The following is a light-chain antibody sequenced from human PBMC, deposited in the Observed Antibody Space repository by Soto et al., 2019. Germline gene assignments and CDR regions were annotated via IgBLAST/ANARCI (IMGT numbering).Light chain of an antibody. CDR3: QQRSNWIT. CDR1: QSVSSSY. CDR2: GAS. V-gene: IGKV3D-20*02. J-gene: IGKJ5*01. Sequence: EIVLTQSPGTLSLSPGERATLSCRASQSVSSSYLAWYQQKPGRAPRLLIYGASSRATGIPDRFSGSGSGTDFTLTISRLEPEDFAVYYCQQRSNWITFGQGTRLEIK.